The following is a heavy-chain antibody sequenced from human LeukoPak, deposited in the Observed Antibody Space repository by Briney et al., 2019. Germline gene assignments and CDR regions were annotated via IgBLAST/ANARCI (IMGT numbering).Heavy chain of an antibody. D-gene: IGHD3-3*01. V-gene: IGHV1-46*01. J-gene: IGHJ4*02. CDR1: GYTFTSYY. CDR2: INPSGGST. Sequence: ASVKVSCKASGYTFTSYYMHWARQAPGQGLEWMGIINPSGGSTSYAQKFQGRVTMTRDTSTSTVYMELSSLRSEDTAAYYCARDLGYYDFWSGYSHFDYWGQGTLVTVSS. CDR3: ARDLGYYDFWSGYSHFDY.